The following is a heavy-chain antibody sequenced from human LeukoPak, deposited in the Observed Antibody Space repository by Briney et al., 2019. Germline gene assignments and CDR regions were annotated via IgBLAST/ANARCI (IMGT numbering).Heavy chain of an antibody. CDR1: GFTYTSYA. J-gene: IGHJ4*02. CDR2: ISGSGVES. CDR3: ASSGNYYDTSGHEY. D-gene: IGHD3-22*01. Sequence: GGSLRLSCAASGFTYTSYAMSWVRQAPGKGLEWVSGISGSGVESFYADSVKGRFTISRDNSRNTLYLQMNSLRAEDTAVYYCASSGNYYDTSGHEYWGQGTLVTVAS. V-gene: IGHV3-23*01.